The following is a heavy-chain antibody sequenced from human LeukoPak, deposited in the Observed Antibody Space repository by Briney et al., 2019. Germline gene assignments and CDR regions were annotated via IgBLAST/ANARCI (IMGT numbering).Heavy chain of an antibody. CDR2: INSGGSGT. D-gene: IGHD1-26*01. Sequence: QAGGSLRLSCAATGFTFSSYWMHWVRQAPGKGLVWVSRINSGGSGTSYADSVKGRFTISRDNAKNTLYLQMNSLRAEDTAVYYCVRDRSLPDYWGQGTLVTVSS. CDR3: VRDRSLPDY. CDR1: GFTFSSYW. J-gene: IGHJ4*02. V-gene: IGHV3-74*01.